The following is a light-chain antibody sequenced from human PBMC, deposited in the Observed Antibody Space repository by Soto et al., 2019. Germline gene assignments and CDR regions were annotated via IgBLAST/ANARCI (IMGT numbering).Light chain of an antibody. CDR2: GAF. CDR1: QSVSSN. J-gene: IGKJ3*01. Sequence: ETVMTQSPASLSVSPGERATVSCRARQSVSSNLAWYQQKPGQAPSLLIYGAFTRATGIPARFSGSGSGTDFTLTISSLEPEDFAVYYCQQRSNWPPTFGPGTKVDI. CDR3: QQRSNWPPT. V-gene: IGKV3-11*01.